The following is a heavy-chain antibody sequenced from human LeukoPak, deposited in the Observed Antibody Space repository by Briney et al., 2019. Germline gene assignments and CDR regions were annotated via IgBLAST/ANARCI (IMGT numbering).Heavy chain of an antibody. D-gene: IGHD3-22*01. V-gene: IGHV3-66*01. J-gene: IGHJ1*01. CDR3: ARALKYDSDSANEYYEYFHH. CDR1: GFTVSSNS. CDR2: IYDVGST. Sequence: GGSLRLSCAASGFTVSSNSMSWGRQAPGKGLEWVSVIYDVGSTYHTNSVKGRFSISRDNSKNTVYLQMNSLRAEDTAVYYCARALKYDSDSANEYYEYFHHWGQGTLVTVSS.